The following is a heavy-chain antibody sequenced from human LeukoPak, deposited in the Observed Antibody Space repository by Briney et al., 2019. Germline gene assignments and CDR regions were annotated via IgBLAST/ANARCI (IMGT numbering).Heavy chain of an antibody. D-gene: IGHD1-14*01. J-gene: IGHJ4*02. CDR1: GASISSFY. CDR2: IYYSGST. V-gene: IGHV4-59*01. CDR3: AAQPDY. Sequence: SETLSLTCTVSGASISSFYWSWLGQPPGKGLEWIGYIYYSGSTNYNPSLKSRVTISVHTSKNQFSLKLSSVTAADTAVYYCAAQPDYWGQGTLVTVSS.